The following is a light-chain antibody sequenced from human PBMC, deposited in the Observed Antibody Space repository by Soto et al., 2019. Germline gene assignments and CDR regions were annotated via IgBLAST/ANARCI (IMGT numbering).Light chain of an antibody. J-gene: IGLJ7*01. V-gene: IGLV2-23*02. CDR2: EVN. CDR1: SSDVGSYNF. Sequence: QSVLTQPASVSGSPGQSITISCTGTSSDVGSYNFVSWYQHHPGKAPKLMICEVNKRPSGVSNRFSGSKSGNTASLTISGLQAEDEADYYCCSYAGSSTWVFGGGTQLTVL. CDR3: CSYAGSSTWV.